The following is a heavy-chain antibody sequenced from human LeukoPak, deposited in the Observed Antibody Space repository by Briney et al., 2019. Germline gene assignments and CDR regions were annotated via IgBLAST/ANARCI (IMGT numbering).Heavy chain of an antibody. V-gene: IGHV4-39*01. D-gene: IGHD3-16*01. CDR1: GGFISSSSYY. CDR3: ARHSQDWGPNPYYFDY. Sequence: SSETLSLTCTVAGGFISSSSYYWGWILLPPGKGLEWIGSIYYSGSTYYNPSLKSRVTISVDTSKNQFSLKLSSVTAADTAVYYCARHSQDWGPNPYYFDYWGQGTLVTVSS. J-gene: IGHJ4*02. CDR2: IYYSGST.